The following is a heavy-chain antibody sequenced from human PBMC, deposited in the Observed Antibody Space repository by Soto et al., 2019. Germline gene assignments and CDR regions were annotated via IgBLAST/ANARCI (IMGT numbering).Heavy chain of an antibody. CDR1: GFTFSSYS. D-gene: IGHD2-15*01. CDR3: ARDVPRYCSGGSCYGQLDY. CDR2: ISSSSSYI. V-gene: IGHV3-21*01. Sequence: GGSLRLSCAASGFTFSSYSMNWVRQAPGKGLEWVSSISSSSSYIYYADSVKGRFTISRDNAKNSLYLQMNSLRAEDTAVYYCARDVPRYCSGGSCYGQLDYWGQGTLVTVS. J-gene: IGHJ4*02.